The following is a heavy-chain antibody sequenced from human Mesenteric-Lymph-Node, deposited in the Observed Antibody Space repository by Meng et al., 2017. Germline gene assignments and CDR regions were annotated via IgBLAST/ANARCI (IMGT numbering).Heavy chain of an antibody. CDR1: GFTFSSYA. Sequence: GGSLRLSCAASGFTFSSYAMSWVRQAPGKGLEWVSAISGSGGSTYYADSVKGRFTISRDNSKNTLYLQMNSLRAEDTAVYYCAKGSVALHYYYYYGMDVWGQGTTVTVSS. J-gene: IGHJ6*02. D-gene: IGHD4-23*01. V-gene: IGHV3-23*01. CDR2: ISGSGGST. CDR3: AKGSVALHYYYYYGMDV.